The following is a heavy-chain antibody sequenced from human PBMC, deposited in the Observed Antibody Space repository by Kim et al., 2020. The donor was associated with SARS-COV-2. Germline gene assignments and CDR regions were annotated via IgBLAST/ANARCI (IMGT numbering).Heavy chain of an antibody. Sequence: SETLSLTCAVYGGSFSGYYWSWIRQPPGKGLEWIGEINHSGSTNYNPSLKSRVTISVDTSKNQFSLKLSSVTAADTAVYYCARGLPEVPAASLFDYWGQGTLVTVSS. CDR3: ARGLPEVPAASLFDY. D-gene: IGHD2-2*01. V-gene: IGHV4-34*01. CDR1: GGSFSGYY. CDR2: INHSGST. J-gene: IGHJ4*02.